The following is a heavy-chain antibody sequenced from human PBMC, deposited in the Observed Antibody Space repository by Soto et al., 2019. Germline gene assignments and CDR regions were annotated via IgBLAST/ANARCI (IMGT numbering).Heavy chain of an antibody. CDR3: AKDRRGAYCSGGICYSPDY. V-gene: IGHV3-23*01. D-gene: IGHD2-15*01. CDR1: GFTFSSHV. CDR2: ISGTRGT. J-gene: IGHJ4*02. Sequence: EVQLWESGGGLVQPGGSLRLSCAVSGFTFSSHVMSWVRQAPGKGLEWVSAISGTRGTYYADSVKGRFTISRDNSKNALYLQMNNLRDEDTAVYYCAKDRRGAYCSGGICYSPDYWGQGTLVIVSS.